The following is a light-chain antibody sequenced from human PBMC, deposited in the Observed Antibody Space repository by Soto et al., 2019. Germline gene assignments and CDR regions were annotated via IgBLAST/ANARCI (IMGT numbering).Light chain of an antibody. CDR2: EVS. CDR3: SSYTSSSTAV. J-gene: IGLJ2*01. CDR1: SSDVGGYNY. Sequence: QSALTQPASVSGSPGQSITISCTGTSSDVGGYNYVSWDQQHPGKAPKLMIYEVSNRPSGVSNRFSGSKSGNTASLTISGLQAEDEADYYCSSYTSSSTAVFGGGTKLTVL. V-gene: IGLV2-14*01.